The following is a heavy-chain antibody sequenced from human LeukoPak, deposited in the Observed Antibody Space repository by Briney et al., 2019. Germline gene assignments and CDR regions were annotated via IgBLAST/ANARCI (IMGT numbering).Heavy chain of an antibody. CDR3: ARDRGNYSGSGTLDY. CDR1: GGSISSGGYY. J-gene: IGHJ4*02. CDR2: IYYSGST. Sequence: SETLSLTCTVSGGSISSGGYYWSWIRQHPGKGLEWIGYIYYSGSTYYNPSLKSRVTISVDTSKNQFSLKLSSVTAADTAVYYCARDRGNYSGSGTLDYWGQGTLVTVSS. V-gene: IGHV4-31*03. D-gene: IGHD3-10*01.